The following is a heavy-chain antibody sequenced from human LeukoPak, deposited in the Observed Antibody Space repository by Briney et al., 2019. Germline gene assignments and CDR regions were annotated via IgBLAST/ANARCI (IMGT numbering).Heavy chain of an antibody. CDR1: GFTFSSYE. J-gene: IGHJ4*02. CDR3: ARMSVSSFDY. V-gene: IGHV3-48*03. Sequence: GGSLRLSCAASGFTFSSYEMNWVRQAPEKGLEWVSYISSSGSTIYYADSVKGRFTISRDNAKNSLYLQMNSLRAEDTAVYYCARMSVSSFDYWGQGTLVTVSS. CDR2: ISSSGSTI.